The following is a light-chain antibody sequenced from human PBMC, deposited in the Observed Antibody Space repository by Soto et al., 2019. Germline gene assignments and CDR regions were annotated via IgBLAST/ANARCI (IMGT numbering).Light chain of an antibody. CDR3: QQYSSYST. J-gene: IGKJ2*01. Sequence: DIQMTQSPSTLSAPVGDRVTITCRASQSISSWLAWYQQQPGKAPKLLIYKASTLESGVTSRFSGSGSGTEFTLTISSLQPDDLATYYCQQYSSYSTFGQGTKLEIK. V-gene: IGKV1-5*03. CDR2: KAS. CDR1: QSISSW.